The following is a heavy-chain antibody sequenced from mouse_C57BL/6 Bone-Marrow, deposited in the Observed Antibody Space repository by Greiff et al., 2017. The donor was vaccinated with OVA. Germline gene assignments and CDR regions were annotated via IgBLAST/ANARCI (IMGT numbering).Heavy chain of an antibody. CDR1: GYTFTSYG. CDR3: ARLGDYEDGYYAMDY. J-gene: IGHJ4*01. D-gene: IGHD2-4*01. V-gene: IGHV1-81*01. Sequence: VQLQESGAELARPGASVKLSCKASGYTFTSYGISWVKQRTGQGLEWIGEIYPRSGNTYYNEKFKGKATLTADKSSSTAYMELRSLTSEDSAVYFCARLGDYEDGYYAMDYWGEGTSVTVSS. CDR2: IYPRSGNT.